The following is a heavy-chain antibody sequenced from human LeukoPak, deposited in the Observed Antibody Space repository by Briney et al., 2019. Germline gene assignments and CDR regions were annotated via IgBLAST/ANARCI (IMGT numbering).Heavy chain of an antibody. Sequence: ASVKVSCKASGYTFTGYYMHWVRQAPGQGLEWMGWINPNSGGTNYAQKFQGRVTMTRDTSISTAYMELSRLRSDDTAVYYCARDRGGYDFWSGYSVDYYMDVWGKGTTVTVSS. D-gene: IGHD3-3*01. CDR1: GYTFTGYY. CDR3: ARDRGGYDFWSGYSVDYYMDV. J-gene: IGHJ6*03. V-gene: IGHV1-2*02. CDR2: INPNSGGT.